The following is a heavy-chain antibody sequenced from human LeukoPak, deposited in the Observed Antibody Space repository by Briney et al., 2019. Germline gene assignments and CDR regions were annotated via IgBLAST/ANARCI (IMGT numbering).Heavy chain of an antibody. V-gene: IGHV1-2*02. CDR3: ARGRGYGGNRVWGSLKD. CDR2: INPNSGGT. J-gene: IGHJ4*02. D-gene: IGHD4-23*01. Sequence: GASVKVSCKASGYTFTGYYMHWVRQAPGQGLEWMGWINPNSGGTNYAQKFQGRVTMTRDTSISTAYMELSRLRSDDTAVYYCARGRGYGGNRVWGSLKDWGQGTLVTVSS. CDR1: GYTFTGYY.